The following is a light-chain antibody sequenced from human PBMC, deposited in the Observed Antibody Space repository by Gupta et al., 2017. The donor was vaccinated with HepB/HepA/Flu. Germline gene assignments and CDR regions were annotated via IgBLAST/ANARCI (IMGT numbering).Light chain of an antibody. V-gene: IGLV1-44*01. CDR3: AVWDDTLNGQV. Sequence: SVLTQQPSASETPGQRVTISCSGSSSNIGSNSVNWYQHLPGTAPRLLIHSNNQRPSGVPDRFSASKSGTSASLAISGLQSGDEADYYCAVWDDTLNGQVFGGGTKLTVL. J-gene: IGLJ2*01. CDR2: SNN. CDR1: SSNIGSNS.